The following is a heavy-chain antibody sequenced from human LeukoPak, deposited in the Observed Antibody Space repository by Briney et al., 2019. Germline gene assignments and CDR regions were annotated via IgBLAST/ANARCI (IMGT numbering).Heavy chain of an antibody. V-gene: IGHV3-15*01. CDR2: IKSKTDGGTT. D-gene: IGHD3-10*01. CDR3: QGSGSYYNGDAFDI. CDR1: GFTFSNAW. J-gene: IGHJ3*02. Sequence: GGSLRLSCAASGFTFSNAWMSWVRQAPGKGLEWVGRIKSKTDGGTTDYAAPVKGRFTISRDDSKNTLYLQMNSLKPEDTAVYYCQGSGSYYNGDAFDIWGQGTMVTVSS.